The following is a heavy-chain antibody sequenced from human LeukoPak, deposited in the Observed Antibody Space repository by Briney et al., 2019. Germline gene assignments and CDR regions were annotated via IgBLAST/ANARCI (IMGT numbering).Heavy chain of an antibody. Sequence: GGSLRLSCAASGFIFSTYNMNWVRQAPGKWLEWVSYISSSSSTIYYADSVKGRFTVSRDNAKNSLYLQMNSLRAEDTAVYYCAELGITMIGGVWGKGTTVTISS. J-gene: IGHJ6*04. CDR1: GFIFSTYN. CDR2: ISSSSSTI. D-gene: IGHD3-10*02. V-gene: IGHV3-48*01. CDR3: AELGITMIGGV.